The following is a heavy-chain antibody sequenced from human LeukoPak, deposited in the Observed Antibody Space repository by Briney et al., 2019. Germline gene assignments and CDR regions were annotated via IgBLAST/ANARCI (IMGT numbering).Heavy chain of an antibody. CDR2: INTDGSTT. J-gene: IGHJ4*02. D-gene: IGHD4-23*01. CDR3: ARIVEGGNSDY. Sequence: GGSLRLSCAASGFTFSNYWMHWVRQAPGKGLVWVSRINTDGSTTSYADSVKGRFTISRDNAKNTLYLQMNSLRPEDTAVYYCARIVEGGNSDYWGQGTLVTVSS. V-gene: IGHV3-74*01. CDR1: GFTFSNYW.